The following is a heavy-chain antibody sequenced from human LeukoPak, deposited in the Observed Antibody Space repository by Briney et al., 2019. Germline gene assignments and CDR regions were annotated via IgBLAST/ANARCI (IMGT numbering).Heavy chain of an antibody. CDR1: GGSISSGSYY. V-gene: IGHV4-61*02. Sequence: SETLSLTCTVSGGSISSGSYYWSWIRQPAGKGLEWIGRIYTSGSTNYNPSLKSRVTISVDTSKNQFSLKLSSMTAADTAVYYCARGHSSGNRYYYYMDVWGKGTTVTVSS. CDR2: IYTSGST. CDR3: ARGHSSGNRYYYYMDV. J-gene: IGHJ6*03. D-gene: IGHD6-19*01.